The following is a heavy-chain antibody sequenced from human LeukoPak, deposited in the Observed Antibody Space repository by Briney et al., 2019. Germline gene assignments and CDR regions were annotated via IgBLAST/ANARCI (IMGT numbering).Heavy chain of an antibody. CDR2: IIPIFGTA. CDR3: ARSNYDFWSGYYSDYY. D-gene: IGHD3-3*01. Sequence: SVKVSCKASGGTFSNYAISWMRQAPGQGLEWMGGIIPIFGTANYAQKFRGRVTITADKSTRTAYMELSSLRSEDTAVYYCARSNYDFWSGYYSDYYWGQGTLVTVSS. J-gene: IGHJ4*02. CDR1: GGTFSNYA. V-gene: IGHV1-69*06.